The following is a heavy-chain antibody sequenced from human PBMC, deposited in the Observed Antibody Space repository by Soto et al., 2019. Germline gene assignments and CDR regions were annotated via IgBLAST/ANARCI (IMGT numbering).Heavy chain of an antibody. J-gene: IGHJ4*02. CDR2: ISYDGSNK. Sequence: GSLRLSCAASGFTFSSYAMNWVRQAPGKGLAWVAVISYDGSNKYYADSVKGRFTISRDNSKNTVYLQMSSLKTEDTAVYYCANQIRYFDWFFPFDYWGPGALVTVSS. V-gene: IGHV3-30-3*01. D-gene: IGHD3-9*01. CDR3: ANQIRYFDWFFPFDY. CDR1: GFTFSSYA.